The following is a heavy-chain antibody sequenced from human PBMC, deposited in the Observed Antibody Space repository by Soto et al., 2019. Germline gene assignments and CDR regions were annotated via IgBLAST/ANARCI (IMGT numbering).Heavy chain of an antibody. Sequence: ETLSLTCTVSGGSVSSGSYYWSWIRQPPGKGLGWIGYIYYSGSTNYNPSLKSRVTISVDTSKNQFSLKLSSVTAADTAVYYCARGRYSGYDHFDYWGQGTLVTVSS. CDR1: GGSVSSGSYY. V-gene: IGHV4-61*01. J-gene: IGHJ4*02. D-gene: IGHD5-12*01. CDR3: ARGRYSGYDHFDY. CDR2: IYYSGST.